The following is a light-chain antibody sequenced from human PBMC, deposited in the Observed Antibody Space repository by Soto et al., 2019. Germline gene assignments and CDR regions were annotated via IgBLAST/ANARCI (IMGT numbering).Light chain of an antibody. V-gene: IGKV1-5*01. Sequence: DIQMTQLPSTLPPSVGDRVTITCRSSQNINSWLAWYQQKPGKAPNLLIYDASTLESGVPSRFSGSGSGTEFTLTISSLQPEGFATYYCQQYNNYSAFGQGTKVDI. CDR3: QQYNNYSA. CDR1: QNINSW. CDR2: DAS. J-gene: IGKJ1*01.